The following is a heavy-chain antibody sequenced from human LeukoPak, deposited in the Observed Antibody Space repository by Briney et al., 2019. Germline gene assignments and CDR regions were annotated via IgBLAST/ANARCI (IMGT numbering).Heavy chain of an antibody. D-gene: IGHD1-26*01. J-gene: IGHJ4*02. CDR3: ARGPSVGAHFDY. CDR1: GGSISSNNW. Sequence: SGTLSLTCAVSGGSISSNNWWSWVRQPPGKGLEWIGEIYHQGATNYNPSPKGRVTLSVDKSKNQFSLKLTSVTAADTAVYYCARGPSVGAHFDYWGQGTLVTVSS. CDR2: IYHQGAT. V-gene: IGHV4-4*02.